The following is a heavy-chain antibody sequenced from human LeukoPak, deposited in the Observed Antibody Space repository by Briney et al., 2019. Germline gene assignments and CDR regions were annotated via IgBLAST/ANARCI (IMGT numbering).Heavy chain of an antibody. CDR1: GFTFSNYA. D-gene: IGHD4-23*01. CDR3: AKEVLGGNSSY. Sequence: GGSLRLSCAASGFTFSNYAMHWVRQAPGKGLEWVAVISYDGGNIYYADSVRGRFTISRDNSKNTLYLQMNSLRAEDTAVYYCAKEVLGGNSSYWGQGTLVTVSS. J-gene: IGHJ4*02. V-gene: IGHV3-30-3*01. CDR2: ISYDGGNI.